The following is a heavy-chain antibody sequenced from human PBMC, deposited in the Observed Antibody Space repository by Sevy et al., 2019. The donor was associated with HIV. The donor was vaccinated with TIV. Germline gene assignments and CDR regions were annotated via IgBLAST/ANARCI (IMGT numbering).Heavy chain of an antibody. CDR1: GGSVSSGSYY. D-gene: IGHD3-3*01. CDR3: ARDHQRITIFGVVITILDV. CDR2: IYYSGST. Sequence: SETLSLTCTVSGGSVSSGSYYWSWIRQPPGKGLEWIGYIYYSGSTNYNPSLKSRVTISVDTSKNQFSLKLSSVTAADTAVYYCARDHQRITIFGVVITILDVWGQGTTVTVSS. J-gene: IGHJ6*02. V-gene: IGHV4-61*01.